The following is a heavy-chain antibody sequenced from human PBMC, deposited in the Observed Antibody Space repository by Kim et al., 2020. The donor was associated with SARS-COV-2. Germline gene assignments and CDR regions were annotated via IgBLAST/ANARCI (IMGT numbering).Heavy chain of an antibody. CDR2: IYYTGST. CDR3: ARGYGIGTGHLDY. CDR1: GGSMSSYH. D-gene: IGHD2-15*01. Sequence: SETLSLTCTVSGGSMSSYHWSWIRQPPGKGLDYIGYIYYTGSTHYNSSLQSRVTISLDTSKNQFSLKLSSVTAADTAVYYCARGYGIGTGHLDYWGQGTLVTVSS. J-gene: IGHJ4*02. V-gene: IGHV4-59*13.